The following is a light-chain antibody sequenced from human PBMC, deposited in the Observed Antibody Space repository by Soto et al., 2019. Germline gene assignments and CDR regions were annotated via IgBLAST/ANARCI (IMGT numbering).Light chain of an antibody. V-gene: IGLV2-14*01. CDR3: SSYTSTNNLGVV. CDR1: SSDVGGYNY. CDR2: EVS. J-gene: IGLJ2*01. Sequence: QSALTQPASVSGSPGQSITISCTGTSSDVGGYNYVSWYQQHPGKAPKLMIYEVSHRPSGVSNRFSGSKSGNTASLTISGRQAEGEADYYCSSYTSTNNLGVVFGGGTKLTVL.